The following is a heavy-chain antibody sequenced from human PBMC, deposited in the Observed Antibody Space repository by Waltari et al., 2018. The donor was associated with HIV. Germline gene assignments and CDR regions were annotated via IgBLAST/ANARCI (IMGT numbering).Heavy chain of an antibody. Sequence: EVQLVESGGGLVQPGGSLRLSCAASGFTFSSYWMSWVRQAPGKGLEGVAKKKQDGSEKYYVDSVKGRFTISRDNAKNSLYLQMNSLRAEDTAVYYCARDYNWNRWGYFDLWGRGTLVTVSS. CDR2: KKQDGSEK. D-gene: IGHD1-20*01. CDR3: ARDYNWNRWGYFDL. J-gene: IGHJ2*01. CDR1: GFTFSSYW. V-gene: IGHV3-7*01.